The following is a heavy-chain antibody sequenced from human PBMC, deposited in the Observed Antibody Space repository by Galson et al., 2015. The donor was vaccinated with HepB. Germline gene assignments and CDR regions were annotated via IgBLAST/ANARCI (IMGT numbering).Heavy chain of an antibody. D-gene: IGHD4-17*01. CDR2: IYSGGNT. CDR3: ARDQGDDYVNYYYYHGMDV. Sequence: SLRLSCAVSKFTVSSNHMSWVRQAPGKGLEWVAIIYSGGNTNYADSVKGRFTISRDKSKNTLYLQMNGLGPEDTAVYYCARDQGDDYVNYYYYHGMDVWGQGTTVTVSS. V-gene: IGHV3-66*02. J-gene: IGHJ6*02. CDR1: KFTVSSNH.